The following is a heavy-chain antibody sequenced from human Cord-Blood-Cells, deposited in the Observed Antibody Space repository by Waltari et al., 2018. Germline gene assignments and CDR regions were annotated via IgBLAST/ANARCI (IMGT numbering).Heavy chain of an antibody. J-gene: IGHJ3*02. CDR3: ARDSSSWYGGGAFDI. V-gene: IGHV1-46*01. CDR1: GYTFTSSY. CDR2: INPSGGST. Sequence: QVQLVQSGAAVKKPGASVKVSCKASGYTFTSSYMHWVRQAPGQGLEWMGIINPSGGSTSYAQKFQGRVTMTRDTSTSTVYMELSSLRSEDTAVYYCARDSSSWYGGGAFDIWGQGTMVTVSS. D-gene: IGHD6-13*01.